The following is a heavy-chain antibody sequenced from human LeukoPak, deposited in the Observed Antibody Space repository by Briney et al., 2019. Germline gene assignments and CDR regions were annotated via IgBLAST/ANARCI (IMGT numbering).Heavy chain of an antibody. CDR1: GFTFSNYE. D-gene: IGHD6-19*01. CDR2: VSSTGSTI. CDR3: ARPSSGQPKYYYMDV. V-gene: IGHV3-48*03. Sequence: PGGSLRLSCAASGFTFSNYEMNWVRQAPGKGLEWVSYVSSTGSTIYYADSVKGRFTISRDNAKNSLYLQMDSLRAEDTAVYYCARPSSGQPKYYYMDVWGKGTTVTVSS. J-gene: IGHJ6*03.